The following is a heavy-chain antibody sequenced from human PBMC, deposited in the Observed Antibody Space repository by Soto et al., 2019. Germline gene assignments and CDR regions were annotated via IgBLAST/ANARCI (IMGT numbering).Heavy chain of an antibody. Sequence: SETLSLTCTVSGGSISSYYWSWIRQPPGKGLEWIGYIYYSGSTNYNPSLKSRVTISVDTSKNQFSLKLSSVTAADTAVYYCARGLYGDYSYYYSYMXVWGKGTTVTVSS. J-gene: IGHJ6*03. D-gene: IGHD4-17*01. CDR3: ARGLYGDYSYYYSYMXV. CDR2: IYYSGST. V-gene: IGHV4-59*01. CDR1: GGSISSYY.